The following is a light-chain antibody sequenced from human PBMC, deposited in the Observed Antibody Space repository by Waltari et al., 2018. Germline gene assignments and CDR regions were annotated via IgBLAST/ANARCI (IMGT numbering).Light chain of an antibody. Sequence: DIQMTQSPSTLSASVGDRVTITCRARQSISSWLAWYQQKPGKAPKLLNYKASSLGSGVPSRFSGSGSGTEFTLTISSLQPDDFATYYCQQYNSYSTFGQGTKVEIK. V-gene: IGKV1-5*03. CDR2: KAS. J-gene: IGKJ1*01. CDR1: QSISSW. CDR3: QQYNSYST.